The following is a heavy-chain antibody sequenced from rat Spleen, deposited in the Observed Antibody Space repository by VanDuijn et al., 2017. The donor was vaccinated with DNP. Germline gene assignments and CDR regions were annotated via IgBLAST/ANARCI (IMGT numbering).Heavy chain of an antibody. D-gene: IGHD1-11*01. J-gene: IGHJ3*01. CDR2: ISHNGGYT. Sequence: EVRLVESGGGLVQPGRSLKLSCTASGFTFSDYYMAWVRQAPAKGLEWVASISHNGGYTYYRDSVKGRFTISRENAKSTLYLQMNSLRSEDTATYYCATGVYGGYEDWFAYWGQGTLVTVSS. CDR1: GFTFSDYY. CDR3: ATGVYGGYEDWFAY. V-gene: IGHV5-20*01.